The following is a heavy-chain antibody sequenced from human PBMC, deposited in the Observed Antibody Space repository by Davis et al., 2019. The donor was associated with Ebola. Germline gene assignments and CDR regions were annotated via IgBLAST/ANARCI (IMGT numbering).Heavy chain of an antibody. Sequence: ASVKVSCKASGYTFTSYAMHWVRQAPGQRLEWMGWINAGNGNTKYSQKFQGRVTITRDTSASTAYMELSSLRSEDTAVYYCASSRVAVAGTSGKRNWFDPWGQGTLVTVSS. V-gene: IGHV1-3*01. D-gene: IGHD6-19*01. J-gene: IGHJ5*02. CDR3: ASSRVAVAGTSGKRNWFDP. CDR1: GYTFTSYA. CDR2: INAGNGNT.